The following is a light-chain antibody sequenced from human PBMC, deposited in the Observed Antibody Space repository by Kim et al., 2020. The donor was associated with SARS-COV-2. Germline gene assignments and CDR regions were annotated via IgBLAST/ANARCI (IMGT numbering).Light chain of an antibody. Sequence: SPGERATVSCRASQSLDNAYVAWYQQKPGQAPRFIMYRTSTRAAGVPDRFTGGGSGTDFTLTITRLEPEDFAVYYCQQYGTLPPTFGGGTKVDIK. V-gene: IGKV3-20*01. J-gene: IGKJ4*01. CDR1: QSLDNAY. CDR3: QQYGTLPPT. CDR2: RTS.